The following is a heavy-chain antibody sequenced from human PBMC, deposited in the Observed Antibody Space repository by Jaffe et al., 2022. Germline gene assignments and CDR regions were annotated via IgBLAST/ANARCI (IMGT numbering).Heavy chain of an antibody. V-gene: IGHV4-34*01. CDR3: ARVGGWLRRWYYFDY. D-gene: IGHD5-12*01. J-gene: IGHJ4*02. Sequence: QVQLQQWGAGLLKPSETLSLTCAVYGGSFSGYYWSWIRQPPGKGLEWIGEINHSGSTNYNPSLKSRVTISVDTSKNQFSLKLSSVTAADTAVYYCARVGGWLRRWYYFDYWGQGTLVTVSS. CDR1: GGSFSGYY. CDR2: INHSGST.